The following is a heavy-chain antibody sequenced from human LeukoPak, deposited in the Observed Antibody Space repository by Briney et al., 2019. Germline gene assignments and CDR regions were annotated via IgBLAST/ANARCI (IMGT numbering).Heavy chain of an antibody. V-gene: IGHV4-34*01. CDR1: GGSFSGYY. J-gene: IGHJ5*02. D-gene: IGHD3-10*01. Sequence: PSETLSLTCAVYGGSFSGYYWSWIRQPPGKGLEWIGEINHSGSTNYNPSLKSRVTISVDTSKNQFSLKLSSVTAADTAVYYCARGKYYYGSGRRGWFDPRGQGTLVTVSS. CDR2: INHSGST. CDR3: ARGKYYYGSGRRGWFDP.